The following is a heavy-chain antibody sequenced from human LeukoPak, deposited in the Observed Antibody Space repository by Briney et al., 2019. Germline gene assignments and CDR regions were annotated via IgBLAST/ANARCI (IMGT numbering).Heavy chain of an antibody. J-gene: IGHJ5*02. CDR1: RFTFKIYG. CDR3: AKDTTPPKAGFDP. V-gene: IGHV3-30*02. Sequence: GGSLRLSCAASRFTFKIYGMHWVRQAPGKGLEWVAFIRYDGSNKYYADSVKGRFTISRDNSKNTLYLQMNSLRAEDTAVYYCAKDTTPPKAGFDPWGQGTLVTVSS. CDR2: IRYDGSNK. D-gene: IGHD1-14*01.